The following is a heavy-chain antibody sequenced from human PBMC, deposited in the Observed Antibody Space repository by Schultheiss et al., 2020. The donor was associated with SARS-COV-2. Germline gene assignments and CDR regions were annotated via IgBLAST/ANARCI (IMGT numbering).Heavy chain of an antibody. CDR2: ISGSGGST. J-gene: IGHJ4*02. V-gene: IGHV3-23*01. D-gene: IGHD3-22*01. CDR3: AKDSETYYYDSSGYYLAYYFDY. Sequence: GGSLRLSCAASGFTFSSYAMHWVRQAPGKGLEWVSAISGSGGSTYYADSVKGRFTISRDNSKNTLYLQMNSLRAEDTAVYYCAKDSETYYYDSSGYYLAYYFDYWGQGTLVTVSS. CDR1: GFTFSSYA.